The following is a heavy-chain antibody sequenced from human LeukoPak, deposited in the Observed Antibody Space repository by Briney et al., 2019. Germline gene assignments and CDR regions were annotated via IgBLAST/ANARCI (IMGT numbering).Heavy chain of an antibody. V-gene: IGHV1-69*04. CDR1: GGTFSSYT. J-gene: IGHJ6*03. CDR2: IIPILGIA. Sequence: GSSVKVSCKASGGTFSSYTISWVRQAPGQGLEWMGRIIPILGIAKYAQKFQGRVTITADKSTSTAYMELSSLRSEDTAVYYCARDGAVPAAIGQYYYYMDVWGKGTTVTVSS. D-gene: IGHD2-2*01. CDR3: ARDGAVPAAIGQYYYYMDV.